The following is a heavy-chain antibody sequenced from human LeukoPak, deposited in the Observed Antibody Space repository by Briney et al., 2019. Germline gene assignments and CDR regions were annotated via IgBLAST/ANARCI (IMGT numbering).Heavy chain of an antibody. Sequence: ASVKVSCKASGGTFSSYAISWVRQAPGQGLEWMGGIIPIFGTANYAQKFQGRVTITADESTSTAYMELSSLRSEDTAVYYCAREGLAARPFDYWGQGTLVTVSS. V-gene: IGHV1-69*13. CDR3: AREGLAARPFDY. CDR2: IIPIFGTA. J-gene: IGHJ4*02. D-gene: IGHD6-6*01. CDR1: GGTFSSYA.